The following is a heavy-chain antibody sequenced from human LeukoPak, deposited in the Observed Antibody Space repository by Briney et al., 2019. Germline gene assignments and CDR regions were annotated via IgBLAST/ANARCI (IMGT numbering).Heavy chain of an antibody. D-gene: IGHD3-22*01. CDR1: GYTFTDYY. CDR2: INTNTGNP. J-gene: IGHJ6*02. V-gene: IGHV7-4-1*02. Sequence: ASVKVSCKASGYTFTDYYMHWVRQAPGQGLEWMGWINTNTGNPTYAQGFTGRFVFSLDTSVSTAYLQISSLKAEDTAVYYCARDQAYYYDSSGYYMGYYGMDVWGQGTTVTVSS. CDR3: ARDQAYYYDSSGYYMGYYGMDV.